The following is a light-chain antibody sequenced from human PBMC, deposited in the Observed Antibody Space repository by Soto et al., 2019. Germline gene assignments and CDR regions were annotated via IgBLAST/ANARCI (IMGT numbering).Light chain of an antibody. J-gene: IGKJ1*01. CDR2: LAS. Sequence: TLSSFPGDRVTLSCRASQAVNTRLAWYQHKPGQAPRLLIYLASNRAAGVPARFSGSGSGTDFTLTISDVEPEDFAVYYCHQRQSWPRTFGQGTKVDIK. V-gene: IGKV3-11*01. CDR3: HQRQSWPRT. CDR1: QAVNTR.